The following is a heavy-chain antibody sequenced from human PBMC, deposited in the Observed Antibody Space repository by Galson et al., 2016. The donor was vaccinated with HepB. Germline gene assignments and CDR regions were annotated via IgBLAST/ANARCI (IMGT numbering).Heavy chain of an antibody. D-gene: IGHD1-26*01. CDR2: IYSGGTT. CDR3: GRDVGP. J-gene: IGHJ5*02. V-gene: IGHV3-53*01. Sequence: SLRLSCAASGFTVSNNYMSWVRQAPGKGLEWVSLIYSGGTTSYASSVRGRFTISRDNSKNTLYLQMNSLRAGDTAVYYCGRDVGPWGQGTLVTVSS. CDR1: GFTVSNNY.